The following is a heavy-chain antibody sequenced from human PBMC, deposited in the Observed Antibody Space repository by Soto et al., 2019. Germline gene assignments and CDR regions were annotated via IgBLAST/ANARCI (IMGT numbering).Heavy chain of an antibody. V-gene: IGHV5-51*01. D-gene: IGHD3-22*01. CDR3: ARRGPGYDSSGYGEGGYYYYGMDV. J-gene: IGHJ6*02. Sequence: GESLKISCKGSGYSFTSYWIGWVRQMPGKGLEWMGIIYPGDSDTRYSPSFQGQVTISADKSISTAYLQWSSLKASDTAMYYCARRGPGYDSSGYGEGGYYYYGMDVWGQGTTVTVSS. CDR2: IYPGDSDT. CDR1: GYSFTSYW.